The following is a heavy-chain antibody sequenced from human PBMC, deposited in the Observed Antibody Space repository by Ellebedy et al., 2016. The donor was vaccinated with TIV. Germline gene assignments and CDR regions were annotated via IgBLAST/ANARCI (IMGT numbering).Heavy chain of an antibody. Sequence: GESLKISCAASGFTFSSYAMSWVRQAPGKGLEWVSAISGSGGSTYYADSVKGRFTISRDNSKNTLYLQMNSLRAEDTAVYYCARDRLSPGYYDSSGYCDYWGQGTLVTVSS. CDR3: ARDRLSPGYYDSSGYCDY. J-gene: IGHJ4*02. CDR1: GFTFSSYA. D-gene: IGHD3-22*01. V-gene: IGHV3-23*01. CDR2: ISGSGGST.